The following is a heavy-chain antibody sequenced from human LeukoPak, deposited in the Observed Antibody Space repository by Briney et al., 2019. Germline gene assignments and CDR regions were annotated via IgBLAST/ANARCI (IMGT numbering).Heavy chain of an antibody. V-gene: IGHV3-9*01. CDR3: AKASYGDYYFDY. Sequence: GRSLRLSCAASGFTFDDYAMHWVRQAPGKGLEWVSGISWNSGSIGYADSVKGRFTISRDNAKDSLYLQMNSLRAEDTALYYCAKASYGDYYFDYWGQGTLVTVSS. CDR2: ISWNSGSI. CDR1: GFTFDDYA. J-gene: IGHJ4*02. D-gene: IGHD4-17*01.